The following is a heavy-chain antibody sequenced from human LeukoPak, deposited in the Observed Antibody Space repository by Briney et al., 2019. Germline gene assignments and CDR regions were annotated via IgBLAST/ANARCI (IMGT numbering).Heavy chain of an antibody. CDR2: IIPIFGTA. D-gene: IGHD4-17*01. CDR3: ARGESHDYGDYGREALGS. V-gene: IGHV1-69*13. Sequence: SVKVSCKASGGTFSSYAISWVRQAPGQGLEWMGGIIPIFGTANYAQKFQGRVTITADESTSTAYMELSSLRSEDTAVYYCARGESHDYGDYGREALGSWGQGTLVTVSS. J-gene: IGHJ5*02. CDR1: GGTFSSYA.